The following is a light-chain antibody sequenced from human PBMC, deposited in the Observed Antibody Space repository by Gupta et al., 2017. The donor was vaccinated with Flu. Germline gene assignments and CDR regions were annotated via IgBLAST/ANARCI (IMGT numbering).Light chain of an antibody. CDR2: LEGSGSY. CDR3: ETWDSDTYV. Sequence: QPVLPHSSSASASLGSSVQPTCTLSSGHNSYIRAWHQQQPGKAARFLTKLEGSGSYNKGSGVPERFSGSSSGADRYLTITDLQAEDEADYYCETWDSDTYVFGTGTKVTVL. V-gene: IGLV4-60*03. CDR1: SGHNSYI. J-gene: IGLJ1*01.